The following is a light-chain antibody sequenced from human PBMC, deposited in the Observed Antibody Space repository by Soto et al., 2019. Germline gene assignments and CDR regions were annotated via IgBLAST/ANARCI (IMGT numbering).Light chain of an antibody. CDR2: DVS. CDR3: SSYTLSRTVV. J-gene: IGLJ3*02. CDR1: NSDVGAYNY. V-gene: IGLV2-14*01. Sequence: QSALTQPASVSASPGQSITISCTGTNSDVGAYNYVCWYQQHPDKVPKLIIHDVSNRPSGVSNRFSGSKSDNTASLTISGLPAEDEADYYCSSYTLSRTVVFGGGTKLTVL.